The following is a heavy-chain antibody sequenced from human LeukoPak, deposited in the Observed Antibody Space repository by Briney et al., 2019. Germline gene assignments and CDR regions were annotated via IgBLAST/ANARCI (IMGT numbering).Heavy chain of an antibody. Sequence: SETLSLTCAVYGGSFSGYYWSWIRQPPGKGLEWIGEINHSGTTDYNPSLKNRVTVSEDTSKNQFTLKLSSVTAADTAVYYCARDTNYGDYPYYMDVWGKGTTVTVSS. D-gene: IGHD4-17*01. V-gene: IGHV4-34*01. CDR3: ARDTNYGDYPYYMDV. J-gene: IGHJ6*03. CDR2: INHSGTT. CDR1: GGSFSGYY.